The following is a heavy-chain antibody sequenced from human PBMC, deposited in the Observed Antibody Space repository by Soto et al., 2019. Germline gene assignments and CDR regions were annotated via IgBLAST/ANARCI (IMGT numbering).Heavy chain of an antibody. CDR2: ISAYNGNT. V-gene: IGHV1-18*01. CDR1: GYTFTSYG. Sequence: ASVKVSCKASGYTFTSYGISWVRQAPGQGLEWMGWISAYNGNTNYAQKLQGRVTMTTDTSTSTAYMELRSLRSDDTAVYYCARWVARWNYVQDNDYWGQGTLVTVSS. CDR3: ARWVARWNYVQDNDY. J-gene: IGHJ4*02. D-gene: IGHD1-7*01.